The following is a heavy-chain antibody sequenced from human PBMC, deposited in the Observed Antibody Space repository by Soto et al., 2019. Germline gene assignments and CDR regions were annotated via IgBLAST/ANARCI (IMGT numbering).Heavy chain of an antibody. V-gene: IGHV3-11*01. Sequence: QVQLVESGGGLVKPGGSLRLSCAVSGFTFSNYYMAWIRQAPGKGLEWVSYISTSGTSTFYADSVKDRFTISRDNAENSLFLQMDXXRVEDTAVYFCARDGVLFRAGFDSWGQXXLVTVAS. CDR3: ARDGVLFRAGFDS. CDR2: ISTSGTST. CDR1: GFTFSNYY. J-gene: IGHJ4*02. D-gene: IGHD3-16*01.